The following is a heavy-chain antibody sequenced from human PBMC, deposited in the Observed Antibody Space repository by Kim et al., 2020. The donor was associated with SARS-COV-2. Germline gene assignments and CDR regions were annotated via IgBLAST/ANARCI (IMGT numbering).Heavy chain of an antibody. CDR2: INPSGGST. D-gene: IGHD3-22*01. J-gene: IGHJ6*02. Sequence: ASVKVSCKASGYTFTSYYMHWVRQAPGQGLEWMGIINPSGGSTSYAQKFQGRVTMTRDTSTSTVYMELSSLRSEDTAVYYCAREGDGGMIVPDYYYYYGMDVWGQGTTVTVSS. CDR3: AREGDGGMIVPDYYYYYGMDV. CDR1: GYTFTSYY. V-gene: IGHV1-46*01.